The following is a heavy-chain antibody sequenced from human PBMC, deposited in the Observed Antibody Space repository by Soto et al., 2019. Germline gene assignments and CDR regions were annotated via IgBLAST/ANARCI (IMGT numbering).Heavy chain of an antibody. V-gene: IGHV4-59*01. CDR1: GDSIRSYY. CDR3: ARSLRGSYPSPPEKQYYLDS. Sequence: SETLSLTCTVSGDSIRSYYWSWIRQPPGKGLEWIGYIYYSGYTSYNPSLKSRVTISVDTSKNQFSLKLNSVTAADTAVSYCARSLRGSYPSPPEKQYYLDSWDQGTLGAVSS. CDR2: IYYSGYT. D-gene: IGHD1-26*01. J-gene: IGHJ4*02.